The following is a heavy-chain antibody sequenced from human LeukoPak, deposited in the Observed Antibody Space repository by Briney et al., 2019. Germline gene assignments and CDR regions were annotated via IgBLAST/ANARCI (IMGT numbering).Heavy chain of an antibody. V-gene: IGHV1-2*02. J-gene: IGHJ3*02. D-gene: IGHD3-22*01. Sequence: GASVKVSCKASGYTFTGYYMHWVRQVPGQGLEWMGWINPNSGGTNYAQKFQGRVTMTRDTSISTAYMELSRLRSDDTAVYYCATCSYYDSSGYLRDAFDIWGQGTMVTVSS. CDR1: GYTFTGYY. CDR3: ATCSYYDSSGYLRDAFDI. CDR2: INPNSGGT.